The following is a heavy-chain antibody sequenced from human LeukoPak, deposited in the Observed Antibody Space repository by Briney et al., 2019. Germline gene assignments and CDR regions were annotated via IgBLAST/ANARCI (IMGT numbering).Heavy chain of an antibody. J-gene: IGHJ4*02. V-gene: IGHV1-3*01. CDR2: INAGNGHT. CDR1: GYTFSNYA. D-gene: IGHD5-18*01. Sequence: GASVKVSCKASGYTFSNYAIHWVRQAPGQRFEWMGWINAGNGHTKYSQKFQGRVTITRDTSASTAYMELSSLRSEDTAVYYCARGGIQLWLYYFDYWGQGTLVTVSS. CDR3: ARGGIQLWLYYFDY.